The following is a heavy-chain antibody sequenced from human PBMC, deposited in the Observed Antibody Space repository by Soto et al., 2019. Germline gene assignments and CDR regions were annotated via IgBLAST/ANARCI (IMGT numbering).Heavy chain of an antibody. CDR3: ARRKTGYYYYYGMDV. Sequence: GESLKISCKASGYTFKKYWIGWVRQMPGKGPEWMGMIYGGDSDTRYSPSFQGQVTISVAKSADTAYLQWNSLKASDTAMYFCARRKTGYYYYYGMDVWGQGTTVTVSS. CDR2: IYGGDSDT. V-gene: IGHV5-51*01. CDR1: GYTFKKYW. J-gene: IGHJ6*02.